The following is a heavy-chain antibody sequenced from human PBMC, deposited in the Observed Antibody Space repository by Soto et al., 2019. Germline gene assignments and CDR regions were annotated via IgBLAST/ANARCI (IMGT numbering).Heavy chain of an antibody. J-gene: IGHJ6*03. V-gene: IGHV4-59*08. CDR2: IYYSGST. CDR3: ARSGGKVVPAARIVPLTIHPQYYYYYYYMDV. D-gene: IGHD2-2*01. Sequence: SETLSLTCTVSGGSISSYYWSWIRQPPGKGLEWIGYIYYSGSTNYNPSLKSRVTISVDTSKNQFSLKLSSVTAADTAVYYCARSGGKVVPAARIVPLTIHPQYYYYYYYMDVWGKGTTVTVSS. CDR1: GGSISSYY.